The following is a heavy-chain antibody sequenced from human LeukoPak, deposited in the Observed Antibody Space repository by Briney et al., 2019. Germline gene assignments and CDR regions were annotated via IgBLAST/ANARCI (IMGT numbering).Heavy chain of an antibody. V-gene: IGHV3-11*01. CDR2: ISSSGSTI. CDR3: ARDQPSPGYSYGLIHYYYYYMDV. CDR1: GFTFSDYY. D-gene: IGHD5-18*01. Sequence: GGSLRLSCAASGFTFSDYYMSWIRQAPGKGLEWVSYISSSGSTIYYADSVKGRFTISRDNAKNSLYLQMNSLRAEDTAVYYCARDQPSPGYSYGLIHYYYYYMDVWGKGTTVTISS. J-gene: IGHJ6*03.